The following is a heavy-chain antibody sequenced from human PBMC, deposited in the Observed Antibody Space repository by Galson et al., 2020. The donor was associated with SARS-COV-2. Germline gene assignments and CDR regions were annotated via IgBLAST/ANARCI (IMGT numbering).Heavy chain of an antibody. CDR3: ARVYYGSGGLLDV. V-gene: IGHV2-70*11. D-gene: IGHD3-10*01. CDR2: VDWDDDK. CDR1: GFSLSTSGMC. J-gene: IGHJ6*02. Sequence: SGPTLVKPTQTITLTCTFSGFSLSTSGMCVSLIRQPPGKALEWLPRVDWDDDKYYSTSLKTRLTISKDTSKNQVVLTMTNMDPVDTATYYCARVYYGSGGLLDVWGQGTMVTVSS.